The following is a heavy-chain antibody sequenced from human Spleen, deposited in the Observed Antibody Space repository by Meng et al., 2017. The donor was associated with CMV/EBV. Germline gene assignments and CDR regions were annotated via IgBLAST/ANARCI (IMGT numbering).Heavy chain of an antibody. CDR2: IYWNDDK. CDR1: GFSLSTNTLG. J-gene: IGHJ4*02. CDR3: AHTSVFYRREFDH. V-gene: IGHV2-5*01. Sequence: FSGFSLSTNTLGVGWIRQPPGKALEWLALIYWNDDKRYNPSLKNRLTITKDTSRNQVVLMMTNVEAADTATYYCAHTSVFYRREFDHWGQGALVTVSS. D-gene: IGHD2/OR15-2a*01.